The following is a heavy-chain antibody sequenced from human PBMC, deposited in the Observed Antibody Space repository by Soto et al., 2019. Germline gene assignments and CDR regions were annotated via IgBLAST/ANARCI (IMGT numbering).Heavy chain of an antibody. CDR3: ARVPCSSFGVADPPVGWFDP. CDR1: GGFVNSVNNY. Sequence: QVHLQESGPGLVKPSQTLSLTCTVSGGFVNSVNNYCRWIRQPPGKGLEWLGYIFYTGSTYYNPSLRSRITISIDTSKNRFSLKLTSVTAADTAVYYCARVPCSSFGVADPPVGWFDPWGQGTLVTVSS. D-gene: IGHD3-3*01. V-gene: IGHV4-30-4*01. J-gene: IGHJ5*02. CDR2: IFYTGST.